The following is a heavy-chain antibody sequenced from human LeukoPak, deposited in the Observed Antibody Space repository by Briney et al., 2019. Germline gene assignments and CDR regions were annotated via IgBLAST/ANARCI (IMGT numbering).Heavy chain of an antibody. CDR2: ISYDGSNK. J-gene: IGHJ4*02. D-gene: IGHD3-3*01. CDR1: GFTFSSYA. V-gene: IGHV3-30*04. Sequence: GSLRLSCAASGFTFSSYAMHWVRQAPGKGLEWVAVISYDGSNKYYADSVKGRFTISRDNSKNTLYLQMNSLRAEDTAVYYCARNFQGVVIPSFDYWGQGTLVTVSS. CDR3: ARNFQGVVIPSFDY.